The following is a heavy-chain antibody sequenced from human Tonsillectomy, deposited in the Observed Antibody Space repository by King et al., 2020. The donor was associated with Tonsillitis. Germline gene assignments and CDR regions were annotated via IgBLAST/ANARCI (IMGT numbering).Heavy chain of an antibody. Sequence: VQLVESGGGLVQPGGSLRLSCVASGFTSSSYWMTWFRQAPGKGLEWVANINQDGSEKYYVDSVKGRFTISRDNAKNSLYLQMNSLRAEDTAVYYCASPQRDSDYCYFHDCWGQGTLVTVSS. CDR1: GFTSSSYW. J-gene: IGHJ4*02. CDR3: ASPQRDSDYCYFHDC. V-gene: IGHV3-7*03. D-gene: IGHD4-11*01. CDR2: INQDGSEK.